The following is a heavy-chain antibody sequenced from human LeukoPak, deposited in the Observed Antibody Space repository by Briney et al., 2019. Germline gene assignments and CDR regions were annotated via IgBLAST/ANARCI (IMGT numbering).Heavy chain of an antibody. Sequence: GSLRLSCAASGSTFSSYGMHWVRQAPGKGLEWVAFIRYDESTKFYADSVKGRFTISRDNSKTTLFLQMNSLRAEDTAVYYCAKDLPTPYFDYWGQGTLVTVSS. CDR3: AKDLPTPYFDY. CDR1: GSTFSSYG. CDR2: IRYDESTK. D-gene: IGHD4-23*01. J-gene: IGHJ4*02. V-gene: IGHV3-30*02.